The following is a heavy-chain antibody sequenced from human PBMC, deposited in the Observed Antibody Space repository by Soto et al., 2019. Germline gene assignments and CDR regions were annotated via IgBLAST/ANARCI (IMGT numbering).Heavy chain of an antibody. Sequence: EVQLVESGGGLVQPGGSLRLSCAGSGFTFSSYWMSWVRQAPGKGLEWVANIKQDGSEKYYVDSVKDRFTISRDNAKNSLYLQMNSLRAEDTAVYYCARDSRGWDPRYYWGQGTLVTVSS. CDR1: GFTFSSYW. CDR2: IKQDGSEK. V-gene: IGHV3-7*01. D-gene: IGHD6-19*01. J-gene: IGHJ4*02. CDR3: ARDSRGWDPRYY.